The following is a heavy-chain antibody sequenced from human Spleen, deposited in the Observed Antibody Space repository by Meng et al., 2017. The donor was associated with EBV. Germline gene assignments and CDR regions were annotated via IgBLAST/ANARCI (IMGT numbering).Heavy chain of an antibody. Sequence: QVQLQQSGPXLVKPXXXLSLTCAXPGDSVSSNSAAWNWIRQSPSRGLEWLGRTYYRSKWYNDYAVSVKSRISINSDTSKNQFSLQLNSVTPEDTAVYYCARDGGSYYRELISWGQGTLVTVAS. CDR1: GDSVSSNSAA. D-gene: IGHD1-26*01. J-gene: IGHJ4*02. CDR2: TYYRSKWYN. V-gene: IGHV6-1*01. CDR3: ARDGGSYYRELIS.